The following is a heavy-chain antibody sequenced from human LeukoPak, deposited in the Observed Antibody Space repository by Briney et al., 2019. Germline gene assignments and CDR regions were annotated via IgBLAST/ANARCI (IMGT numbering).Heavy chain of an antibody. CDR3: ASRAMYSGSYFDY. D-gene: IGHD1-26*01. J-gene: IGHJ4*02. Sequence: SETLSLTCAVYGGSFSGYYWSWIRQPPGKGLEWIGEINHSGSTNYNPSLKSRVTISVDTSKNQFSLKLSSVTAADTAVYYCASRAMYSGSYFDYWGQGTLVTVSS. V-gene: IGHV4-34*01. CDR1: GGSFSGYY. CDR2: INHSGST.